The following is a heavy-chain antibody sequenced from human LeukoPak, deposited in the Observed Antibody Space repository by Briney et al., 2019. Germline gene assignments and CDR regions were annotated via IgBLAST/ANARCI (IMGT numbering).Heavy chain of an antibody. CDR3: AREIDYYDSSGYYDY. CDR1: GFTVSSNY. Sequence: GGSLRLSCAASGFTVSSNYMSRVRQAPGKGLEWVSVIYSGGSTYYADSVKGRFTISRDNSKNTLYLQMNSLRAEDTAVYYCAREIDYYDSSGYYDYWGQGTLVTVSS. CDR2: IYSGGST. V-gene: IGHV3-66*01. D-gene: IGHD3-22*01. J-gene: IGHJ4*02.